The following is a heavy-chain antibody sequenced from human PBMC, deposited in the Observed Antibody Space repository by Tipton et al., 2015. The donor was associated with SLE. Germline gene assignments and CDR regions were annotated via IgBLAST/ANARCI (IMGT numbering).Heavy chain of an antibody. CDR3: ARQMSTSTWSDAFDT. CDR2: ISYDGSNK. Sequence: SLRLSCAASGFTFSSYAMHWVRQAPGKGLEWVAVISYDGSNKYYADSVKGRFTISRDNSKNTLYLQMNSLRADDTAIYYCARQMSTSTWSDAFDTWGQGTMVTVSS. CDR1: GFTFSSYA. J-gene: IGHJ3*02. V-gene: IGHV3-30*04. D-gene: IGHD2-2*01.